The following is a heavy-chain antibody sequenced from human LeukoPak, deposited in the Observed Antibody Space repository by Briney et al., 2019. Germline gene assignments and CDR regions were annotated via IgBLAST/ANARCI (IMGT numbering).Heavy chain of an antibody. V-gene: IGHV4-61*02. Sequence: PSQTLSLTCTVSGGSISSGSYYWSCIRQPAGKGLEWIGRIYTSGSTNYNPSLKSRVTISVDTSKNQFSLKLSSVTAADTAVYYCARDYEQWLVRNWGQGTPVTVSS. J-gene: IGHJ4*02. CDR3: ARDYEQWLVRN. D-gene: IGHD6-19*01. CDR2: IYTSGST. CDR1: GGSISSGSYY.